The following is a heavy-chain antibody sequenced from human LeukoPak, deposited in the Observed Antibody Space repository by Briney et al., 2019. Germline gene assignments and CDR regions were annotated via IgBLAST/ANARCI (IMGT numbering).Heavy chain of an antibody. V-gene: IGHV3-23*01. D-gene: IGHD1-7*01. Sequence: GGSLRLSCAASGFTFSSYAMSWVRQAPGKGLEWVSAISGSGGSTYYADSVKGRFTISRDNSKNTLYLQMNSLRAEDTAVYYCAKIARGLELRRSGDYFDYWGQGTLVTVSS. CDR1: GFTFSSYA. CDR2: ISGSGGST. CDR3: AKIARGLELRRSGDYFDY. J-gene: IGHJ4*02.